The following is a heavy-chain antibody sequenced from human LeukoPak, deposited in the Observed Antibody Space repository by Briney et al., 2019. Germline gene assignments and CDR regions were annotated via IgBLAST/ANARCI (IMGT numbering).Heavy chain of an antibody. CDR3: ARDGWSGELLFHAYDY. D-gene: IGHD3-10*01. J-gene: IGHJ4*02. CDR2: INQDGSEK. Sequence: GGSLTLSCVASGFTFGSYWMSWVRQAPGKGLEWVANINQDGSEKYYVDSVKGRFTISRDNAKNSLYLQMNSLRAEDTAVYYCARDGWSGELLFHAYDYWGQGTLVTVSS. V-gene: IGHV3-7*01. CDR1: GFTFGSYW.